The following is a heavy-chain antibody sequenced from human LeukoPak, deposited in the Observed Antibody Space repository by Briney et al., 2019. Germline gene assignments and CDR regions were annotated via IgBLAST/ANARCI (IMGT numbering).Heavy chain of an antibody. CDR3: ARVAGHCSSTSNCYSDY. J-gene: IGHJ4*02. CDR1: GFTFTSYT. Sequence: GGSLRLSCAASGFTFTSYTMNWVRQAPGKGLEWVSSISSTSSYIYYTDSVKGRFTISRDNAKNSLYLQMNSLRAEDTAVYYCARVAGHCSSTSNCYSDYWGQGTLVTVSS. CDR2: ISSTSSYI. V-gene: IGHV3-21*01. D-gene: IGHD2-2*01.